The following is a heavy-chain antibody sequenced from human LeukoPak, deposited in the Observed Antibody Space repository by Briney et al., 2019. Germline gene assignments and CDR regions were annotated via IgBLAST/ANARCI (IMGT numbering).Heavy chain of an antibody. V-gene: IGHV4-34*01. CDR3: ARDQAFDI. CDR1: GGSFSGYY. J-gene: IGHJ3*02. Sequence: KPSETLSLTCAVCGGSFSGYYWSWIRQPPGKGLEWIGEINHSGSTNYNPSLKSRVTISVDTSKNQFSLKLSSVTAADTAVYYCARDQAFDIWGQGTMVTVSS. CDR2: INHSGST.